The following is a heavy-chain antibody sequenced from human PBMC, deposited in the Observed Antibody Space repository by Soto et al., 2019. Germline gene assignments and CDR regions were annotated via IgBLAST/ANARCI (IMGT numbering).Heavy chain of an antibody. CDR3: AGVWGGAFDF. CDR1: GGSISSGGYS. Sequence: PSETLSLTCAVSGGSISSGGYSWSWIRQPPGKGLEWIGYIYHSGSTYYNPSLKSRVTISVDTSKNQFSLKLSSVTAADTAVYYCAGVWGGAFDFWGQGTIVTVSS. CDR2: IYHSGST. D-gene: IGHD3-10*01. J-gene: IGHJ3*01. V-gene: IGHV4-30-2*02.